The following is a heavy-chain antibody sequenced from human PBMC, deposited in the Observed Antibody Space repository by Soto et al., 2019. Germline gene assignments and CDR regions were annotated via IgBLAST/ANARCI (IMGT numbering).Heavy chain of an antibody. V-gene: IGHV1-69*13. D-gene: IGHD1-26*01. CDR3: ARAYRENYFYAMDV. CDR2: IIPMFGIG. Sequence: ASVKVSCKASGGSFSNYAISWVRQAPGQGLEWMGGIIPMFGIGNYAEKFLGRVTITADESTSTSHVELSSLRSEDTAVYFCARAYRENYFYAMDVWGQGTTVTVSS. CDR1: GGSFSNYA. J-gene: IGHJ6*02.